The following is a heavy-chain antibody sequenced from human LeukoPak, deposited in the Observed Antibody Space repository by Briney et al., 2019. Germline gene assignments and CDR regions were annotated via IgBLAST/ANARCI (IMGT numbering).Heavy chain of an antibody. D-gene: IGHD3-22*01. J-gene: IGHJ3*02. V-gene: IGHV1-46*01. CDR1: GYTFTSYY. CDR2: INPSGGST. Sequence: ASVKVSCKASGYTFTSYYMHWVRPAPGQGLEWMGIINPSGGSTSYAQKFQGRVTMTRDTSTSTVYMELSSLRSEDTAVYYCARERIVVVITPDAFDIWGQGTMVTVSS. CDR3: ARERIVVVITPDAFDI.